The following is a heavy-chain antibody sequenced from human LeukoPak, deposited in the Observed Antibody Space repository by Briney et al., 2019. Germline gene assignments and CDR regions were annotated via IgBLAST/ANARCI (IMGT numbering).Heavy chain of an antibody. Sequence: SETLSLTCTVSGESVSRTNFYWGWIRQPPGKGLEWIGSIYYSGTTNYNPSLKSRVTISVDTSKKQFSLKLRSVTAADTAVYYCARAKYSYDSWGQGTLVTVSS. CDR3: ARAKYSYDS. CDR2: IYYSGTT. CDR1: GESVSRTNFY. D-gene: IGHD5-18*01. V-gene: IGHV4-39*01. J-gene: IGHJ4*02.